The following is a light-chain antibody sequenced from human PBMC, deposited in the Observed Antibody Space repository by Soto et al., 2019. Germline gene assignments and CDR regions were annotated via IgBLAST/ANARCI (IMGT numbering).Light chain of an antibody. CDR1: QSVTSNY. CDR2: GAS. J-gene: IGKJ1*01. Sequence: EIVLTQSPGTRSLSPGERATLSCRASQSVTSNYLAWYQQKPGQAPRLLIYGASSRATGIPDGFSGSGSGTDFTLTISRLEPDDFAVYYCQLFGSSLWTFGQGTKVDIK. V-gene: IGKV3-20*01. CDR3: QLFGSSLWT.